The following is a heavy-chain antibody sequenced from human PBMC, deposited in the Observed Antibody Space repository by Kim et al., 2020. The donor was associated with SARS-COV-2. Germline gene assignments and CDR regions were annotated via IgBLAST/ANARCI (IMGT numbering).Heavy chain of an antibody. J-gene: IGHJ4*02. CDR2: ISSSSRYI. CDR1: GFTFSSYS. CDR3: AREQPGDALDY. V-gene: IGHV3-21*01. Sequence: GGSLRLSCAASGFTFSSYSMNWVRQAPGKGLEWVSSISSSSRYIYYADSVKGRFTISRDNAKNSLYLQMNSLRAEDAAVYYCAREQPGDALDYWGQGTLVTVSS. D-gene: IGHD2-21*02.